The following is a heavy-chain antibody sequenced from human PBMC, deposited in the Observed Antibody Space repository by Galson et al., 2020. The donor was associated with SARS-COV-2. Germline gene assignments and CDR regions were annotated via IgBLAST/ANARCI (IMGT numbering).Heavy chain of an antibody. V-gene: IGHV4-39*02. CDR1: GASIAHYHNY. J-gene: IGHJ4*02. CDR3: ARDNVLFSPLSAFDY. D-gene: IGHD2-8*01. CDR2: GHYSGNT. Sequence: SETLSLTCTVSGASIAHYHNYWGWIRQPPGKGLEWIGSGHYSGNTFINTSLKSRVSISLDTGKNFLSLHLTSVTAADTAIYFCARDNVLFSPLSAFDYWGQGILVTVSS.